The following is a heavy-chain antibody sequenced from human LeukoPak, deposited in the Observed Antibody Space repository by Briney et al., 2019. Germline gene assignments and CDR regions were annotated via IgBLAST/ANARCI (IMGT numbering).Heavy chain of an antibody. Sequence: SETLSLTCAASRGSFSGHYWSWVRQPPGKGLEWIGEIDHTGITKYNTSLESRVTMSVDTSRNQFSLNLSSVTAADTAVYYCARGPRGWTPDYWGQGTLVTVSS. J-gene: IGHJ4*02. V-gene: IGHV4-34*01. CDR1: RGSFSGHY. CDR3: ARGPRGWTPDY. D-gene: IGHD6-19*01. CDR2: IDHTGIT.